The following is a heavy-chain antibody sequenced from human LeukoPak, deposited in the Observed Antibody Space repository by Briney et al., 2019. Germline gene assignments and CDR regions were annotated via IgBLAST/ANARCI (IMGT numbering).Heavy chain of an antibody. V-gene: IGHV1-18*01. J-gene: IGHJ5*02. CDR1: GYTFTSYG. D-gene: IGHD3-3*01. CDR2: ISAYNGNT. CDR3: ARDKGDFWSGYRVINNWFGP. Sequence: APVKVSCKASGYTFTSYGISWVRQAPGQGLEWMGWISAYNGNTNYAQKLQGRVTITRDTSASTAYMELSSLRSEDTAVYYCARDKGDFWSGYRVINNWFGPWGQGTLVTVSS.